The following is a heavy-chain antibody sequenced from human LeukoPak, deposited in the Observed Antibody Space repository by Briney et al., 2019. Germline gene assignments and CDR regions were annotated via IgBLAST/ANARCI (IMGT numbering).Heavy chain of an antibody. V-gene: IGHV1-3*01. D-gene: IGHD3-16*02. CDR3: ARARPGSYRFDY. CDR2: INVGNDNT. Sequence: ASVKVTCKASGYSFTIYFMHWVRQAPGQRPEWMGWINVGNDNTKYSQKFQGRVIITTDTSATTAYMELSSLRSEDTAVYFCARARPGSYRFDYWGQGSLVTVSS. CDR1: GYSFTIYF. J-gene: IGHJ4*02.